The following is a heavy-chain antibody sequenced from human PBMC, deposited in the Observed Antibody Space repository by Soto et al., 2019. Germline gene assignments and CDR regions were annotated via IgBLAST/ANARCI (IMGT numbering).Heavy chain of an antibody. J-gene: IGHJ3*02. CDR3: ANSMSGVVTDAGLDDAFDI. CDR2: ISYDGSNK. D-gene: IGHD3-3*01. Sequence: QVQLVESGGGVVQPGRSLRLSCAASGFTFSSYGMHWVRQAPGKGLEWVAVISYDGSNKYYADSVKGRFTISRDNSKNTLYLQMNSLRADDTAVYYCANSMSGVVTDAGLDDAFDIWGQGTMVTVSS. CDR1: GFTFSSYG. V-gene: IGHV3-30*18.